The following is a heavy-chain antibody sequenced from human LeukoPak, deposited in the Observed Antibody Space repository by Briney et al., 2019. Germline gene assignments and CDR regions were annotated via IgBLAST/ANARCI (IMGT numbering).Heavy chain of an antibody. CDR2: IYSNGST. CDR3: ARRRKVLWFGEPFDY. J-gene: IGHJ4*02. V-gene: IGHV4-30-4*07. Sequence: SETLSLTCAVSGGSISSGGYSWSWIRQPPGKRLEWIGHIYSNGSTSNNPSLKSRVTISGDTSKNQFSLKLSSVTAAGTAVYYCARRRKVLWFGEPFDYWGQGTLVTVSS. CDR1: GGSISSGGYS. D-gene: IGHD3-10*01.